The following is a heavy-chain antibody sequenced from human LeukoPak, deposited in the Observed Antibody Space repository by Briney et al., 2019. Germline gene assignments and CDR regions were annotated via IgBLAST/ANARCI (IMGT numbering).Heavy chain of an antibody. V-gene: IGHV3-21*01. CDR1: RFTFSSYS. D-gene: IGHD2-15*01. Sequence: GGSLRLSCAASRFTFSSYSMNWVRQAPRKGLEWVSSISSSSSYIYYADSVKGRFTISRDNAKNSLYLQMNSLRAEDTAVYYCARGNLVVVAATLDYWGQGTLVTVSS. CDR3: ARGNLVVVAATLDY. J-gene: IGHJ4*02. CDR2: ISSSSSYI.